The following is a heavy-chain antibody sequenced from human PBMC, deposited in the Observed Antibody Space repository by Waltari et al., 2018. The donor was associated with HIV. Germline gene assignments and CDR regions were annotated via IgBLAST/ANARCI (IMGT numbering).Heavy chain of an antibody. CDR3: AKGGPTIGLYYFDY. J-gene: IGHJ4*02. CDR2: ISGNGAGG. Sequence: EVQLVESGGGLVQPGRSLRLSCAASGFRFDDYARHWERQAQGKGREWVSGISGNGAGGGYAGSVKGRFARSRDNAKNSLYLQMNSLRAEDTALYDCAKGGPTIGLYYFDYWGQGTLVTVSS. CDR1: GFRFDDYA. V-gene: IGHV3-9*01. D-gene: IGHD5-12*01.